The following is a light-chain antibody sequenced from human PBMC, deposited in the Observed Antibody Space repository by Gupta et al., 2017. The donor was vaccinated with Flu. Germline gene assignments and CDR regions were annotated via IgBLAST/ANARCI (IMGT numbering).Light chain of an antibody. V-gene: IGLV2-14*03. CDR3: NSSYAGSTPYI. CDR2: DVS. Sequence: QSALTQPASVSGSLGQSITISCTGATSDIGGYNYVSWYQQHPGRDPNLMISDVSNRPSGVSTRFSCSKSGNKASPLIFGLQAEDEADDYCNSSYAGSTPYIFGTGTKVTVL. CDR1: TSDIGGYNY. J-gene: IGLJ1*01.